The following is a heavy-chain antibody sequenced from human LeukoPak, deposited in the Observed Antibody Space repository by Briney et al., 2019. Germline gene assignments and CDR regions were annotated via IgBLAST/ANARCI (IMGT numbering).Heavy chain of an antibody. CDR1: GFTFSSYW. CDR3: VRRNY. Sequence: PGGSLRLSCAASGFTFSSYWMHWVRQAPGKGLVWVSRIGSDGSSTSYADSVKGRFTISRDNAQNTLDLQMNSLRAEDTAVYYCVRRNYWGQGTLVTVSS. J-gene: IGHJ4*02. CDR2: IGSDGSST. V-gene: IGHV3-74*01.